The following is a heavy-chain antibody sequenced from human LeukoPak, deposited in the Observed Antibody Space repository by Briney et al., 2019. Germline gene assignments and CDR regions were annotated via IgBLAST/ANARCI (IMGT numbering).Heavy chain of an antibody. Sequence: ASVKVSCKASGYTFTSSGVSWVRQAPGQGLEWMGWISAYNGDINYAQKLQGRVTMTTDTSTSTAYMELRSLRSDDTAIYYCARVGRDYGGNRFSDYWGQGTLVTVSS. V-gene: IGHV1-18*01. CDR3: ARVGRDYGGNRFSDY. D-gene: IGHD4-23*01. J-gene: IGHJ4*02. CDR2: ISAYNGDI. CDR1: GYTFTSSG.